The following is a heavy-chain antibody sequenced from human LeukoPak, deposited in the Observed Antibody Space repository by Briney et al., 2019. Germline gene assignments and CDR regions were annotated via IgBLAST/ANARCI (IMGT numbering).Heavy chain of an antibody. D-gene: IGHD5/OR15-5a*01. CDR3: ARDPYRNFYEPPFDY. V-gene: IGHV1-3*01. J-gene: IGHJ4*02. Sequence: GASVKVSCKASGYTFTSYAMHWVRQAPGQRLEWMGWINAGNGNTKYSQKFQGRVTITRDTSASTAYMELSSLRSEDTAVYYCARDPYRNFYEPPFDYWGQGTLVTVSS. CDR2: INAGNGNT. CDR1: GYTFTSYA.